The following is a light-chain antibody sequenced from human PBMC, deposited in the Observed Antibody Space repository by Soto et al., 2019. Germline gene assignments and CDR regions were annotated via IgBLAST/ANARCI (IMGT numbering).Light chain of an antibody. CDR2: GAS. V-gene: IGKV1-39*01. CDR1: QTVSTY. J-gene: IGKJ2*01. Sequence: DIQMTQSPSSLSASVGDTVTFTCRASQTVSTYLNWYLLKPGKAPKLLIYGASSLQSGVPSRFSANGSATEFALTISGLRPDDSATFNCQQSYKTPRTVGQGSRLEIK. CDR3: QQSYKTPRT.